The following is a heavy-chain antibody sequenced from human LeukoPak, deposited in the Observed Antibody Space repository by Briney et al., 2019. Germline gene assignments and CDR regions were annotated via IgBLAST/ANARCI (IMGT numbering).Heavy chain of an antibody. CDR1: GFTFSSYG. CDR2: VSGSGAST. CDR3: AAENGGRVIGDDPFVI. D-gene: IGHD2/OR15-2a*01. Sequence: GGSLRLSCAASGFTFSSYGMHWVRQAPGKGLEWVSGVSGSGASTSYADSVKGRLSISRDNSKNTVTLQMYSLRVEDTAVYYCAAENGGRVIGDDPFVIWGQGTRVTVSS. V-gene: IGHV3-23*01. J-gene: IGHJ3*02.